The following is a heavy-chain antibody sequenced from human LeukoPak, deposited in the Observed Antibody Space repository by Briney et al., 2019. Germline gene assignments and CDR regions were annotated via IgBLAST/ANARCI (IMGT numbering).Heavy chain of an antibody. D-gene: IGHD3-22*01. CDR1: GYTFTGYY. V-gene: IGHV1-2*02. J-gene: IGHJ4*02. CDR2: INPNSGGT. CDR3: AGGNYYDSTAPAY. Sequence: ASVKVSCKASGYTFTGYYMHWVRQAPGQGLEWMGWINPNSGGTDYAQKFQGRVTMTRDTSISTPYMELSRLRSDDTAVYYCAGGNYYDSTAPAYWGQGTLVTVSS.